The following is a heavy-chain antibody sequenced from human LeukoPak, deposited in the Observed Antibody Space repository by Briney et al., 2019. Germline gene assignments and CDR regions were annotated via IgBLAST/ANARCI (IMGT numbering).Heavy chain of an antibody. V-gene: IGHV3-21*01. J-gene: IGHJ4*02. CDR2: ISSSSYI. D-gene: IGHD1-26*01. CDR1: GFTFSSYS. Sequence: GGSLRLSCAASGFTFSSYSMNWVRQAPGKGLEWVSSISSSSYIYYADSVKGRFTITRDNAKNSLYLQMNSLRAEDTAVYYCARVLSGSYYFFDYWGQGTLVTVSS. CDR3: ARVLSGSYYFFDY.